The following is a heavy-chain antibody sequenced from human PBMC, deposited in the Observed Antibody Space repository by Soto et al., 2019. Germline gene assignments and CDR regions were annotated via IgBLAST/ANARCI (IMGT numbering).Heavy chain of an antibody. CDR1: GGSFSGYY. Sequence: QVQLQQWGAGLLKPSETLSLTCAVYGGSFSGYYWSWIRQPPGKGLEWIGAINHSGSTNYNPSLKRRVTISVDTSKNQFSLKRSSVTAADTAVYYCARLGYCSGGSCYITGYISDYWGQGTLVTVAS. D-gene: IGHD2-15*01. CDR2: INHSGST. J-gene: IGHJ4*02. V-gene: IGHV4-34*01. CDR3: ARLGYCSGGSCYITGYISDY.